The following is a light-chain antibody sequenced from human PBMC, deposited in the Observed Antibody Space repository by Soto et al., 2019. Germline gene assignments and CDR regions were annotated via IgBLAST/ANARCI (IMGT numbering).Light chain of an antibody. Sequence: DIQMTQSPSAMSASVGDRVTITCRASQGINNYLAWFQQKPGKVPTRLIYAASTLQSGVPSRFRGSGSGTEFPLTISSLQPEDFATYYCLQHESYPITFGGGTKVEIK. CDR2: AAS. V-gene: IGKV1-17*03. J-gene: IGKJ4*01. CDR3: LQHESYPIT. CDR1: QGINNY.